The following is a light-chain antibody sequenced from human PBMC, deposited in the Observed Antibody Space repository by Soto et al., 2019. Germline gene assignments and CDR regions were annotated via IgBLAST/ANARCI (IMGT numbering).Light chain of an antibody. J-gene: IGKJ2*01. CDR2: AAS. CDR1: QSISSY. CDR3: QQSYSTLYT. Sequence: DIQMTQSPSSLSASVGDRVTITCRASQSISSYLNWYQQKPGKAPKLLIYAASSLQSGVPSRFSGSGSVTDFTLTISSLQPEDFATYYCQQSYSTLYTFGQGTKLEI. V-gene: IGKV1-39*01.